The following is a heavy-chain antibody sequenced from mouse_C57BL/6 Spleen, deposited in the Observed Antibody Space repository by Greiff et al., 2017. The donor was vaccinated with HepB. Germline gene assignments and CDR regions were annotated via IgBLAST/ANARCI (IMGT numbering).Heavy chain of an antibody. Sequence: DVKLVESGGGLVQPGGSLKLSCAASGFTFSDYYMYWVRQTPEKRLEWVAYISNGGGSTYYPDTVKGRFTISRDNAKNTLYLQMSRLKSEDTAMYYCARHYGSSYDAMDYWGQGTSVTVSS. V-gene: IGHV5-12*01. J-gene: IGHJ4*01. CDR3: ARHYGSSYDAMDY. D-gene: IGHD1-1*01. CDR1: GFTFSDYY. CDR2: ISNGGGST.